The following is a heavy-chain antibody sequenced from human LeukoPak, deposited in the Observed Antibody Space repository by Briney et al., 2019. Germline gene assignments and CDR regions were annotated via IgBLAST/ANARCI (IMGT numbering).Heavy chain of an antibody. D-gene: IGHD3-9*01. Sequence: PSETLSLTCTVSDGSISSNYWSWIRQPPGKGLEWIGYIYYSGSTYYNPSLKSRVTISVDTSKNQFSLKLSSVTAADTAVYYCARSHYDILTGYYSGFDYWGQGTLVTVSS. V-gene: IGHV4-59*12. CDR2: IYYSGST. CDR3: ARSHYDILTGYYSGFDY. J-gene: IGHJ4*02. CDR1: DGSISSNY.